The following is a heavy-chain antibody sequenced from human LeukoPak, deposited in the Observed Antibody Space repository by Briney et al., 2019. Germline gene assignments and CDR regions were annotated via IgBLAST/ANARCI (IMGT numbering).Heavy chain of an antibody. Sequence: ASVKVPCKASGYTFTSYDINWVRQATGQGLEWMGWINLNSGNTGYAQNFQGRLTMTRDTSINTAYMELSTLRSEDTAVYYCARVTRSIHSWGQGTLVTVSS. CDR3: ARVTRSIHS. CDR2: INLNSGNT. J-gene: IGHJ4*02. D-gene: IGHD1-26*01. CDR1: GYTFTSYD. V-gene: IGHV1-8*01.